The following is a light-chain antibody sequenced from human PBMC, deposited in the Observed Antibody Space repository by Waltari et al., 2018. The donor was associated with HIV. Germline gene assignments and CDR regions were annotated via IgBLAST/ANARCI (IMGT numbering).Light chain of an antibody. CDR3: QQYGSSSPWT. CDR2: GAS. CDR1: QSVSSSY. V-gene: IGKV3-20*01. Sequence: EIVLTQSPGTLSLSPGERATLSCRASQSVSSSYLAWYQQKPGQAPRLLIHGASSRATGIPDRFRGSGSGTDFTLTISRLEPEDFAVYYCQQYGSSSPWTFGQGTKVEIK. J-gene: IGKJ1*01.